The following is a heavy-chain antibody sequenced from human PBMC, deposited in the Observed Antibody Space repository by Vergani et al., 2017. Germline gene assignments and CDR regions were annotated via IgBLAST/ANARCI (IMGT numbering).Heavy chain of an antibody. Sequence: QLQLQESGSGLVKPSETLSLTCAVYGGSFSGYYCCWIRQPPGKGLEWSGEINLSGSTNYNPSLKLRVTISVDTSKNQFSLKLSPVTAADTAAYYCARGPGIDDVGRSYYYYGMDVWGQGTTVTVSS. CDR2: INLSGST. CDR3: ARGPGIDDVGRSYYYYGMDV. J-gene: IGHJ6*02. CDR1: GGSFSGYY. D-gene: IGHD3-3*01. V-gene: IGHV4-34*01.